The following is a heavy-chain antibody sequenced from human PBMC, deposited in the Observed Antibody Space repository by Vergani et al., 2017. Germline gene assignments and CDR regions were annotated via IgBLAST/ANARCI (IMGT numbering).Heavy chain of an antibody. CDR1: GGSITSSSYY. Sequence: QLHLQESGPGLVKPSETLSLTCTVSGGSITSSSYYWGWIRQPPGKGLEWIGNIYHSGGAYYNPSLKGPVTISVDTSKNQLSLEVTSVTAAATAIYFCARTDSFILRYFHWALWGQGTLVTVSS. J-gene: IGHJ4*02. D-gene: IGHD3-9*01. V-gene: IGHV4-39*01. CDR3: ARTDSFILRYFHWAL. CDR2: IYHSGGA.